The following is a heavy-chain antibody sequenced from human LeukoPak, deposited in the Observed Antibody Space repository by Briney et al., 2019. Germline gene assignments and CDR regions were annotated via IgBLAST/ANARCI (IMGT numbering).Heavy chain of an antibody. V-gene: IGHV3-30*03. CDR2: ISYDGRNI. Sequence: GGSLRLSCAASGFTFSSYGMHWVRQAPGKGLEWVALISYDGRNIYYADSVKGRFTISRDNSKNTLYLQMNSLRVEDTAVYYCARSLPSGDYYDWLLLIDYWGQGTLVTVSS. D-gene: IGHD3-9*01. CDR3: ARSLPSGDYYDWLLLIDY. J-gene: IGHJ4*02. CDR1: GFTFSSYG.